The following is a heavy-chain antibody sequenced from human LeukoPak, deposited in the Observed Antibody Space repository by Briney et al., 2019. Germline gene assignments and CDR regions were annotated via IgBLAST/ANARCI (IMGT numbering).Heavy chain of an antibody. CDR3: ARYCSSTSCYEGY. CDR2: ISGSGDST. CDR1: GFTFSNYA. J-gene: IGHJ4*02. D-gene: IGHD2-2*01. V-gene: IGHV3-23*01. Sequence: PGGSLRLSCAASGFTFSNYAMSWVRQAPGKGLEWVSVISGSGDSTYYADSVKGRFTISRDNSKNTLYLQMNSLRAEDTAVYYCARYCSSTSCYEGYWGQGTLVTVSS.